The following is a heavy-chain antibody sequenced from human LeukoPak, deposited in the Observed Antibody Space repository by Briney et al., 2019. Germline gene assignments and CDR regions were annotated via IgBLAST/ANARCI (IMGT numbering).Heavy chain of an antibody. Sequence: SETLSLTCTVSGGSISSYYWSWIRQPAGKGLEWIGYIYYSGSTNYNPSLKSRVTISVDTSKNQFSLKLSSVTAADTAVYYCAREAGIVGAPRHFDYWGQGTLVTVSS. CDR2: IYYSGST. CDR1: GGSISSYY. CDR3: AREAGIVGAPRHFDY. J-gene: IGHJ4*02. V-gene: IGHV4-59*01. D-gene: IGHD1-26*01.